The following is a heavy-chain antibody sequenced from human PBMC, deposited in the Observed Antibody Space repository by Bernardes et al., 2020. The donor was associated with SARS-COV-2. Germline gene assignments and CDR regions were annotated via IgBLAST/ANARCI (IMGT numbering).Heavy chain of an antibody. Sequence: SETLSLTCTVSGGSISSYYWSWIRQPPGKGLEWIGYIYYSGSTNYNPSLKSRVTISVDTSKNQFSLKLSSVTAADTAVYYCARLRVGATGYYYYGMDVWGQGTTVTVSS. V-gene: IGHV4-59*08. D-gene: IGHD1-26*01. CDR2: IYYSGST. CDR1: GGSISSYY. CDR3: ARLRVGATGYYYYGMDV. J-gene: IGHJ6*02.